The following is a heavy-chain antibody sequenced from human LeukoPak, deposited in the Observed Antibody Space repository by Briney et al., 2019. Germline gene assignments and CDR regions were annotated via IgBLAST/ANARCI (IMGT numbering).Heavy chain of an antibody. D-gene: IGHD3-9*01. J-gene: IGHJ4*02. CDR1: GGSISSYY. Sequence: SETLSLTCTVSGGSISSYYWSWIRQPPGKGLEWIGYIYYSGSTNYNPSLKSRVTISVDTSKNQFSLKLSSVTAADTAVYYCARVSGTDWSGYGFDYWGQGTLVTVSS. V-gene: IGHV4-59*12. CDR2: IYYSGST. CDR3: ARVSGTDWSGYGFDY.